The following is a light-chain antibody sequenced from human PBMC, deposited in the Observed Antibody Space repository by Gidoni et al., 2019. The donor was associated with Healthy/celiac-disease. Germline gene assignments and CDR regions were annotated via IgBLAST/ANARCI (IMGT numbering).Light chain of an antibody. J-gene: IGKJ1*01. CDR2: AAS. Sequence: DIQMTQYPSSLSASVGDRVTIPCRASQGMSNYLAWYQQKPRKVPKLLIYAASTLQADVPSRFIHSGSVTDCTLTISSLQPEEVATYYCRKYNSAPWTCGQGTKVEIK. CDR1: QGMSNY. CDR3: RKYNSAPWT. V-gene: IGKV1-27*01.